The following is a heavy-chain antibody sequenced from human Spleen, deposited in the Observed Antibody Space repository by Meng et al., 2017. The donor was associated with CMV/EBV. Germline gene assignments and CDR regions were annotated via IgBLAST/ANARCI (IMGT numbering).Heavy chain of an antibody. CDR3: ARALSVVVAATPRYYYYGMDV. CDR1: GYTFTSYG. Sequence: SVKVSCKASGYTFTSYGISWVRQAPGQGLEWMGGIIPIFGTANYAQKFQGRVTITTDESTSTAYMELSSLRSEDTAVYYCARALSVVVAATPRYYYYGMDVWGQGTTVTVSS. V-gene: IGHV1-69*05. CDR2: IIPIFGTA. D-gene: IGHD2-15*01. J-gene: IGHJ6*02.